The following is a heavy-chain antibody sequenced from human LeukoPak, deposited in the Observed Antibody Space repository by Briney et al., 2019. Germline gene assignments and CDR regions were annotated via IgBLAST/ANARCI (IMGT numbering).Heavy chain of an antibody. CDR1: GFTVSSNY. CDR3: ARRSREVDTAMVTKDAFDI. V-gene: IGHV3-53*01. J-gene: IGHJ3*02. CDR2: IYSGGST. D-gene: IGHD5-18*01. Sequence: TGGSLRLSCAASGFTVSSNYMSWVRQAPGKGLEWVSVIYSGGSTYYADSVKGRFTISRDNSKNTLYLQMNSLRAEDTAVYYCARRSREVDTAMVTKDAFDIWGQGTMVTVSS.